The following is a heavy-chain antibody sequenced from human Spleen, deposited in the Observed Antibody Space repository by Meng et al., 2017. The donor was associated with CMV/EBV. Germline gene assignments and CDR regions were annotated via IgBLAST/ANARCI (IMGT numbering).Heavy chain of an antibody. CDR3: ARPFYYDFWSGYYVSGLAAPYGMDV. J-gene: IGHJ6*02. V-gene: IGHV3-21*01. CDR2: ISSSSYI. D-gene: IGHD3-3*01. Sequence: GESLKISCAASGFTFSSYSMNWVRQAPGKGLEWVSSISSSSYIYYADSVKGRFTISRDNAKNSLYLQMNSLRAEDTAVYYCARPFYYDFWSGYYVSGLAAPYGMDVWGQGTTVTVSS. CDR1: GFTFSSYS.